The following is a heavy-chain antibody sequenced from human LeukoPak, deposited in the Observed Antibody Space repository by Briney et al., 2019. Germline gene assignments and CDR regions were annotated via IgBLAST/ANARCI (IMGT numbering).Heavy chain of an antibody. Sequence: GGSLRLSCAASGFTFNNFPMSWVRQVPWKGLEWVSSISGSGGTTYYAGSVRGRFTISRDNAKKTLFLQMRSLRAEDTALYYCAKDGYFHDSSGYSYFDYWGQGILVSVSS. D-gene: IGHD3-22*01. J-gene: IGHJ4*02. CDR3: AKDGYFHDSSGYSYFDY. V-gene: IGHV3-23*01. CDR2: ISGSGGTT. CDR1: GFTFNNFP.